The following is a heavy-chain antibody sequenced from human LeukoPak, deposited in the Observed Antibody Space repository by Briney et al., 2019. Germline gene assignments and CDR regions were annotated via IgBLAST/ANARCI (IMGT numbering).Heavy chain of an antibody. D-gene: IGHD3-22*01. CDR2: ISGSGGST. V-gene: IGHV3-23*01. Sequence: PSETLSLTCTVSGGSISSYYWSWIRQPPGKGLEWVSAISGSGGSTYYADSVKGRFTISRDNSKNTLYLQMNSLRAEDTAVYYCAKDKSKTYYYDSSGYLYWGQGTLVTVSS. J-gene: IGHJ4*02. CDR3: AKDKSKTYYYDSSGYLY. CDR1: GGSISSYY.